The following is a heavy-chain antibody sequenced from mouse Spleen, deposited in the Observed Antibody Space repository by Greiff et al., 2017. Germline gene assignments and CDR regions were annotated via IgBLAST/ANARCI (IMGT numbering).Heavy chain of an antibody. V-gene: IGHV1-80*01. CDR2: IYPGDGDT. D-gene: IGHD1-1*02. J-gene: IGHJ4*01. CDR1: GYAFSSYW. Sequence: QVQLQQSGAELVKPGASVKISCKASGYAFSSYWMNWVKQRPGKGLEWIGQIYPGDGDTNYNGKFKGKATLTADKSSSTAYMQLSSLTSEDSAVYFCARGRLTTMVPYAMDYWGQGTSVTVSS. CDR3: ARGRLTTMVPYAMDY.